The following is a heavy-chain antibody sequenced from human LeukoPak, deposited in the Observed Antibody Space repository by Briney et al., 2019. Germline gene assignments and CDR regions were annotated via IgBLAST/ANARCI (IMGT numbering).Heavy chain of an antibody. CDR2: LYYSGNT. J-gene: IGHJ4*02. CDR1: GGSILSTSFS. V-gene: IGHV4-39*07. CDR3: ARRSGSSGSYSPFDY. Sequence: SETLSLTCTVSGGSILSTSFSWGWIRQSPGKGLEWIGSLYYSGNTYYNPSLKSRVTISVDTSKNQFSLNLSSVTAADTAVYYCARRSGSSGSYSPFDYWGQGTLVTVSS. D-gene: IGHD1-26*01.